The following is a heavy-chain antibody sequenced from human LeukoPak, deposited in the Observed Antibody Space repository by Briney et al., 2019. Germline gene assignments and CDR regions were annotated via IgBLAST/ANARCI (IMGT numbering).Heavy chain of an antibody. CDR2: ISYDGSDK. J-gene: IGHJ4*02. Sequence: PGGSLRLSCAASGFSFSCYGVHWVRQAPGKGLEWVALISYDGSDKYFADSVKGRFSISRDNSQKTLYLQMNSLISEDTAIYYCAKDMRPYSGDRSFLFDQWGQGTLVIVSS. CDR1: GFSFSCYG. CDR3: AKDMRPYSGDRSFLFDQ. V-gene: IGHV3-30*18. D-gene: IGHD1-26*01.